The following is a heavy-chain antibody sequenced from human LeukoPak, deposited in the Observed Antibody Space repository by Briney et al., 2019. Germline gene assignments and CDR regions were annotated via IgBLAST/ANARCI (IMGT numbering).Heavy chain of an antibody. D-gene: IGHD6-13*01. CDR2: LYTSGST. CDR3: ASTAAAGSSYYYYGMDV. CDR1: GGSISSYY. V-gene: IGHV4-4*07. Sequence: SETLSLTCTVSGGSISSYYWSWIRQPAGEGLEWIVRLYTSGSTNYNPSLKSRVTMSVDTSKKQFSLKLSSVTAADTAVYYCASTAAAGSSYYYYGMDVWGQGTTVTVSS. J-gene: IGHJ6*02.